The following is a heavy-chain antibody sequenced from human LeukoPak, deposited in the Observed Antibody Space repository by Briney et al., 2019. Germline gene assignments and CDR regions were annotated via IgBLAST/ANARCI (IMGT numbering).Heavy chain of an antibody. Sequence: PGGSLRLSCAASGFTFSSYAMHWVRQAPGKGLEYVSAISSNGGSTYYANSVKGRFTISRDNSKNTLYLQMGSLRAEDMAVYYCARASPGDRVWSGYYTRPDDAFDIWGQGTMVTVSS. CDR2: ISSNGGST. CDR3: ARASPGDRVWSGYYTRPDDAFDI. J-gene: IGHJ3*02. V-gene: IGHV3-64*01. D-gene: IGHD3-3*01. CDR1: GFTFSSYA.